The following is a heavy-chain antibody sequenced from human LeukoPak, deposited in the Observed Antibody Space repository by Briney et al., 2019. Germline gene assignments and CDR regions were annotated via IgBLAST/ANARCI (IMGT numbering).Heavy chain of an antibody. D-gene: IGHD1-26*01. V-gene: IGHV4-59*08. CDR3: ARHEWELRAFDI. Sequence: TSSETLSLTCTVSGGSISSYYWSWIRQPPGKGLEWIGYIYYSGSTNYNPSLKSRVTISVDTSKNQFSLKLSSVTAADTAVYYCARHEWELRAFDIWGQGTMVTVSS. CDR1: GGSISSYY. CDR2: IYYSGST. J-gene: IGHJ3*02.